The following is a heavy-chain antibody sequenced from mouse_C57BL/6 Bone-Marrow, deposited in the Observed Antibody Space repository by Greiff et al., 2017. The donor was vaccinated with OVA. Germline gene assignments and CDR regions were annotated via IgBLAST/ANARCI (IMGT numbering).Heavy chain of an antibody. V-gene: IGHV1-72*01. D-gene: IGHD3-2*02. Sequence: QVQLQQPGAELVKPGASVKLSCKASGYTFTSYWMHWVKQRPGRGLEWIGRIDPNSGGTKTNAKFKCKSALTVDEPSSTAYMQLSLLTSEDSSVYYCARRGKSAQATFWFAYWGQGTLVTVSA. CDR3: ARRGKSAQATFWFAY. CDR2: IDPNSGGT. J-gene: IGHJ3*01. CDR1: GYTFTSYW.